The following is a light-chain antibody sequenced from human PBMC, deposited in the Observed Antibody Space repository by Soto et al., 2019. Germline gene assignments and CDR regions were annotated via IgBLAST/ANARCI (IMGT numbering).Light chain of an antibody. CDR3: QQHANWPLT. CDR2: GAS. CDR1: QSVSSH. J-gene: IGKJ4*01. V-gene: IGKV3D-15*01. Sequence: EIVMTQSPDTLFVSLGEGATLSCRASQSVSSHLAWYQHKPGQAPRLLIYGASTGATGIPARFSGSGSGTDFTLTISSLEPEDFAVYYCQQHANWPLTFGGGTKVDNK.